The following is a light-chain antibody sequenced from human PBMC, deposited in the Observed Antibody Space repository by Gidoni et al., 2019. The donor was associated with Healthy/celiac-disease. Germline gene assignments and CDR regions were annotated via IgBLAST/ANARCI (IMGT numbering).Light chain of an antibody. J-gene: IGKJ2*01. CDR1: QSVSSN. Sequence: ELVMPPPRATLSVSPGERATLSCRASQSVSSNLAWYQQKPGKAPRLLIYGASTRATGIPSRFSGSGSGTEFTLTISSLQSEDFAVYYCQQYNSCPRHTFGQGTKLEIK. CDR3: QQYNSCPRHT. CDR2: GAS. V-gene: IGKV3-15*01.